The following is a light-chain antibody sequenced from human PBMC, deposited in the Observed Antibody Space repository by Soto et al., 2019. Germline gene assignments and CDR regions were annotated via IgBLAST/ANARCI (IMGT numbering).Light chain of an antibody. CDR1: SSDIGGYNY. CDR2: EVS. Sequence: QSVLTQPASVSGSPGQSITISCAGTSSDIGGYNYVSWYQQHPGKAPKVMIYEVSNRPSGVSNRFSGCKSGNTASLTISGLXAEDEADYYCSSYTSSSTLYVFGSGTKVTVL. J-gene: IGLJ1*01. CDR3: SSYTSSSTLYV. V-gene: IGLV2-14*01.